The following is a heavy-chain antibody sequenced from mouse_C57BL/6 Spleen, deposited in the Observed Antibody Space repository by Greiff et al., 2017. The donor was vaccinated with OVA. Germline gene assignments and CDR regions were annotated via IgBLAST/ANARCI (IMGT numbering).Heavy chain of an antibody. D-gene: IGHD2-4*01. CDR3: ARTDYPEAMDY. CDR2: INPNNGGT. V-gene: IGHV1-26*01. CDR1: GYTFTDYY. J-gene: IGHJ4*01. Sequence: EVQLQQSGPELVKPGASVKISCKASGYTFTDYYMNWVKQSHGQSLEWIGDINPNNGGTSYSQKFKGKATLTVDKSSSTAYMELRSLTSEDSAVYYCARTDYPEAMDYWGQGTSVTVSS.